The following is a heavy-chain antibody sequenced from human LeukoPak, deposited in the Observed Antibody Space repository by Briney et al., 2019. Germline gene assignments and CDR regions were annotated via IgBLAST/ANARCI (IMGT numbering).Heavy chain of an antibody. CDR2: IYYSGNT. CDR1: GGSISSSY. CDR3: ARGGNYWPQWWFDP. V-gene: IGHV4-59*01. J-gene: IGHJ5*02. D-gene: IGHD1-26*01. Sequence: SETLSLTCTVSGGSISSSYWSWIRQPPGKGLEWIGYIYYSGNTNYNPSLKSRVTMSLDASKNQFSLELNSVTPADTAVYYCARGGNYWPQWWFDPWGRGTLVSVSS.